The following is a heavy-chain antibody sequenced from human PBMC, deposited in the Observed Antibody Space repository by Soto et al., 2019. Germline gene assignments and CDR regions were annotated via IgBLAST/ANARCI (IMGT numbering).Heavy chain of an antibody. V-gene: IGHV3-74*01. D-gene: IGHD3-22*01. Sequence: EVQLVESGGGLVQPGGSLRLSCAASRFTFSSYWMHWVRQAPGKGLVWVSRINSDGSSTSYADSVKGRFTISRDNAKNTLYLQMNSLRAEDTAVYYCARAKYYYDSSGYYYEDWFDPWGQGTLVTVSS. J-gene: IGHJ5*02. CDR3: ARAKYYYDSSGYYYEDWFDP. CDR2: INSDGSST. CDR1: RFTFSSYW.